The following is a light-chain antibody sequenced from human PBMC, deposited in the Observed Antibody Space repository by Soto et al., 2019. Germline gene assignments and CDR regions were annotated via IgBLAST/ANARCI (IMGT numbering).Light chain of an antibody. CDR2: DAS. CDR3: QHRSNWPTELT. V-gene: IGKV3-11*01. Sequence: EVVLTQSPATLSLSPGERATLSCRASQSVTTYLAWYQQKPGQAPRLLIYDASTRATGIPARFSGTGSGTDFTLTISSLEPEDFAVYYCQHRSNWPTELTLGGGTKVDIK. CDR1: QSVTTY. J-gene: IGKJ4*01.